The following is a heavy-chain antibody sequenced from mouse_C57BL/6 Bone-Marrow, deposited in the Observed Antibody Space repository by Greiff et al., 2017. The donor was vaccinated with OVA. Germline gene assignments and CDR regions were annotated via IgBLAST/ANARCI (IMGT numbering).Heavy chain of an antibody. Sequence: VQLQQSGPELVKPGASVKIPCKASGYPFTDYTMDWVKQSHGKSLEWIGDINPNNGGTIYNQKFKGKAPLPVDKSSSTAYMELRSLTSEDTAVYYCARSLGYGSSYGFAYWGQGTLVTVSA. CDR3: ARSLGYGSSYGFAY. CDR1: GYPFTDYT. CDR2: INPNNGGT. J-gene: IGHJ3*01. D-gene: IGHD1-1*01. V-gene: IGHV1-18*01.